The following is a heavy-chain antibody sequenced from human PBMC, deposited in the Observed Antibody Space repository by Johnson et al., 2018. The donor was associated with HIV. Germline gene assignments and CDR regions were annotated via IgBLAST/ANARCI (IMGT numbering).Heavy chain of an antibody. D-gene: IGHD3-22*01. CDR2: IRYDGSNK. J-gene: IGHJ3*02. CDR1: GFTFNRYG. Sequence: QMLLVESGGGVVQPGRSLRLACVASGFTFNRYGLHWVRQAPGKGLEWVAFIRYDGSNKYYADSVKGRFTISRDNSKNTLYLQMNSLRAEDTAVYYCAKGNYYDSSGYYGSTHAFDIWGQGTMVTVSS. V-gene: IGHV3-30*02. CDR3: AKGNYYDSSGYYGSTHAFDI.